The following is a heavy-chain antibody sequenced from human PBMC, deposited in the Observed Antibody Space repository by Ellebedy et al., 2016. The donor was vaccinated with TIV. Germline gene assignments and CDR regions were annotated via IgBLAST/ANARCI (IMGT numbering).Heavy chain of an antibody. CDR2: IRGRDGRT. CDR3: ARDDALDGGYLDS. J-gene: IGHJ4*02. Sequence: GESLKISCAASGFTFANYAMTWVRQVPGKGLEWFSSIRGRDGRTSYTDPAKGRFTISRDNSKNTLFLQMNNLRVEDTAMYYCARDDALDGGYLDSWGQGTLVTVSS. V-gene: IGHV3-23*01. CDR1: GFTFANYA. D-gene: IGHD3-16*01.